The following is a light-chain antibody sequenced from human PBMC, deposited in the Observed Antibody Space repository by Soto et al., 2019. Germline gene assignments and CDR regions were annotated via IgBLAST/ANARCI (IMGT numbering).Light chain of an antibody. Sequence: DIQMTQSPSTLSASVGDRVTITCRASQSISSWLAWYQQKPGKAPKRLIYNESSLESGVPSMFSGIGSGTEFTLTISSLQSDDFATYFCQQYNSYPFTFGPGTKVDIK. CDR2: NES. J-gene: IGKJ3*01. CDR3: QQYNSYPFT. CDR1: QSISSW. V-gene: IGKV1-5*03.